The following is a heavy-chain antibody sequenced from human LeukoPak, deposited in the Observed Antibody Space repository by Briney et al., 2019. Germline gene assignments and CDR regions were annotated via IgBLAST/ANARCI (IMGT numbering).Heavy chain of an antibody. Sequence: SVKVSCKASGGTFSSYAISWVRQAPGQGLEWMGRIIPILGIANYAQKFQGRVTITADKSTSTAYMELSSLRSEDTAVYYCAVHLKGYYYDSSGYYDYWGQGTLVTVSS. CDR1: GGTFSSYA. CDR3: AVHLKGYYYDSSGYYDY. CDR2: IIPILGIA. V-gene: IGHV1-69*04. D-gene: IGHD3-22*01. J-gene: IGHJ4*02.